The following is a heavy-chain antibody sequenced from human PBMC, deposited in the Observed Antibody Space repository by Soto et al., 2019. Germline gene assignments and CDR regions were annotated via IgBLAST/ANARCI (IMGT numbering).Heavy chain of an antibody. V-gene: IGHV1-8*02. J-gene: IGHJ4*02. CDR2: MXPXXXNX. CDR3: ARGPRPAAYLSHFDY. CDR1: GGTFSSYA. Sequence: ASVKVSCKASGGTFSSYAISLVRQATGQGLEWMGXMXPXXXNXGXAXKXXXXVTMNRNPSRSTAYMELSSRRCEDTALYYCARGPRPAAYLSHFDYWGQGTLVTVSS. D-gene: IGHD2-2*01.